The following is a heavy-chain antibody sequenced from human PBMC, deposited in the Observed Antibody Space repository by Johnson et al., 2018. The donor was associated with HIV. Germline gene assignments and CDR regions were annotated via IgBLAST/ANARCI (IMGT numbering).Heavy chain of an antibody. J-gene: IGHJ3*02. Sequence: VQLVESGGGVVQPERSLRLSCAASGFTFSSYDMHWVRQATGKGLEWVSAIGTAGDTYYPGSVKGRFTISRENAKNSLYLQMNSLRAGDTAVYYCARAGSSPATNDAFDIWGQGTMVTVSS. CDR2: IGTAGDT. D-gene: IGHD6-13*01. CDR1: GFTFSSYD. V-gene: IGHV3-13*01. CDR3: ARAGSSPATNDAFDI.